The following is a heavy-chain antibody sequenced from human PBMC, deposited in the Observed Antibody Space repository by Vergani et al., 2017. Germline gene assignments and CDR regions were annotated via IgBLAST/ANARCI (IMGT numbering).Heavy chain of an antibody. CDR3: AKDISSSSRAAGWFDP. CDR1: GFTFDDYA. V-gene: IGHV3-9*01. Sequence: EVQLVESGGGLVQPGRSLRLSCAASGFTFDDYAMHWVRQAPGKGLELVSGSSWNSGSIGYADSVKGRFTISRDNAKNSLYLQMNSLRAEDTALYYCAKDISSSSRAAGWFDPWGQGTLVTVSS. D-gene: IGHD6-6*01. CDR2: SSWNSGSI. J-gene: IGHJ5*02.